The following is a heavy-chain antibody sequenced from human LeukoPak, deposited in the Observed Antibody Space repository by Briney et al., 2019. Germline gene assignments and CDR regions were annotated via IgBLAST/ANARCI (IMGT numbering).Heavy chain of an antibody. J-gene: IGHJ5*02. Sequence: GGSLRLSCAASGFTVSSNYMSWVRQAPGKGLEWVSVIYSGGSTYYADSVKGRFTISRDKSKNTLYLQMNSLRAEDTAVYYCARGGYSSSWDNWFDPWGQGTLVTVSS. CDR2: IYSGGST. CDR1: GFTVSSNY. D-gene: IGHD6-13*01. V-gene: IGHV3-53*01. CDR3: ARGGYSSSWDNWFDP.